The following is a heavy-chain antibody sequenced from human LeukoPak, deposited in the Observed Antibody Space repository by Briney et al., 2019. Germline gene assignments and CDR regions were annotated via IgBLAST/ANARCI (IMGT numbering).Heavy chain of an antibody. Sequence: ASVKVSCKTSGYTFTGYYMHWVRQAPGQGLEWMGWINPTSGGTNYAQKFQGRVTMTRDTSISTAYMELSRLRSDDTGVYYCARVWYYYDSSGILTLYFDYWGQGTLVTVSS. D-gene: IGHD3-22*01. V-gene: IGHV1-2*02. CDR1: GYTFTGYY. CDR2: INPTSGGT. J-gene: IGHJ4*02. CDR3: ARVWYYYDSSGILTLYFDY.